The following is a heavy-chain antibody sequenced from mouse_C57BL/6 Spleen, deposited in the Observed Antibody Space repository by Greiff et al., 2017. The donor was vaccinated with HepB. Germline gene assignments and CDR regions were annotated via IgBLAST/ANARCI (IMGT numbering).Heavy chain of an antibody. CDR3: ARSRRYYGSSYDYAMDY. J-gene: IGHJ4*01. CDR2: INPYNGGT. V-gene: IGHV1-19*01. Sequence: VQLQQSGPVLVKPGASVKMSCKASGYTFTDYYMNWVKQSHGKSLEWIGVINPYNGGTSYNQKFKGKATLTVDKSSSTAYMELNSLTSEDSAVYYCARSRRYYGSSYDYAMDYWGQGTSVTVSS. CDR1: GYTFTDYY. D-gene: IGHD1-1*01.